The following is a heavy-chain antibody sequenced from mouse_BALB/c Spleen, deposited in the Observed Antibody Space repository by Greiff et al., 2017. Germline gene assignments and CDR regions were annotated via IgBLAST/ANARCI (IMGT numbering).Heavy chain of an antibody. Sequence: QVQLKQPGAELVRPGASVKLSCKASGYTFTSYWINWVKQRPGQGLEWIGNIYPSDSYTNYNQKFKDKATLTVDKSSSTAYMQLSSPTSEDSAVYYCARTGGYGAWFAYWGQGTLVTVSA. V-gene: IGHV1-69*02. D-gene: IGHD2-10*02. J-gene: IGHJ3*01. CDR2: IYPSDSYT. CDR1: GYTFTSYW. CDR3: ARTGGYGAWFAY.